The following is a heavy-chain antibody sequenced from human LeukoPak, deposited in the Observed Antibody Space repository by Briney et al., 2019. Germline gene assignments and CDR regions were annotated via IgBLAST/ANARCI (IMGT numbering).Heavy chain of an antibody. V-gene: IGHV3-7*01. CDR1: GFTFSSYW. J-gene: IGHJ4*02. CDR2: IKQDGSEK. Sequence: GSLRLSCAASGFTFSSYWMSWVRQAPGKGLEWVANIKQDGSEKYYVDSVKGRFTISRDSAKNSVFLRMNSLRAEDTAVYHCARPYGIGWSGLEHWGRGTLVTVSS. CDR3: ARPYGIGWSGLEH. D-gene: IGHD6-19*01.